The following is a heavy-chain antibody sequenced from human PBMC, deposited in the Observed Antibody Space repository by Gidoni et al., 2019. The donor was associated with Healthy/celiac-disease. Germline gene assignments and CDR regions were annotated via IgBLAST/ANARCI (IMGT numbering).Heavy chain of an antibody. CDR3: AKDISRDCGGDCYAPDY. J-gene: IGHJ4*02. Sequence: QVQLVESGGGVVQPGRSLRLSCAASGFTFSSYGMHWVRQAPGKGLEWVAVISYDGSNKYYADSVKGRFTISRDNSKNTLYLQMNSLRAEDTAVYYCAKDISRDCGGDCYAPDYWGQGTLVTVSS. CDR2: ISYDGSNK. V-gene: IGHV3-30*18. D-gene: IGHD2-21*02. CDR1: GFTFSSYG.